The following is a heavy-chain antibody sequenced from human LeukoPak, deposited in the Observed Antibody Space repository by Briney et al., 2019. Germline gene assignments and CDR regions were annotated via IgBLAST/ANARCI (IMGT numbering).Heavy chain of an antibody. V-gene: IGHV4-59*01. CDR2: IYYSGST. J-gene: IGHJ6*02. D-gene: IGHD6-13*01. CDR1: GDSISPYY. Sequence: PSETLSLTCTVSGDSISPYYWSWLRQPPGKGLEWLGYIYYSGSTYSNPSLKSRVTISEDTSKNRLSLRLSSVTAADTAVYYCARGFYSNYYGLDVWGQGTTVTVSS. CDR3: ARGFYSNYYGLDV.